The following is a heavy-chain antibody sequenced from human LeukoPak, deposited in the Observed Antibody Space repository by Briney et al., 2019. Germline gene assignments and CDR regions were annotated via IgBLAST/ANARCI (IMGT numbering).Heavy chain of an antibody. V-gene: IGHV3-7*01. D-gene: IGHD6-13*01. CDR1: GFTFSSYC. J-gene: IGHJ4*02. Sequence: GGSLRLSCAASGFTFSSYCMSWVRQAPGKGLGWVANIKQDGSEKYYVDSMKRRFTRSRDNAKNSLYLQMNSLRDEDTAMYYCAREGVALFDYWGQGTLVTVSA. CDR2: IKQDGSEK. CDR3: AREGVALFDY.